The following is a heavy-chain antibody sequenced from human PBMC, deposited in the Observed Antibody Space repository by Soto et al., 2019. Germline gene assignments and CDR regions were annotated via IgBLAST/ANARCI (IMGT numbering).Heavy chain of an antibody. V-gene: IGHV5-10-1*01. Sequence: ESLKISCKGSGYSFAVYWITWVLQKPVKGLEWMGRIDPSDSQTYYSPSFRGHVTISVTKSITTVFLQWSSLRASDTAMYYCARQIYDSDTGPNFQYYFDSWGQGTPVTVSS. CDR3: ARQIYDSDTGPNFQYYFDS. CDR2: IDPSDSQT. J-gene: IGHJ4*02. D-gene: IGHD3-22*01. CDR1: GYSFAVYW.